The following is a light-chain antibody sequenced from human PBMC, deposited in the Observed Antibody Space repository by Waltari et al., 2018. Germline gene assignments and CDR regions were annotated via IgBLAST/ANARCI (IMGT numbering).Light chain of an antibody. CDR2: EVS. J-gene: IGLJ1*01. V-gene: IGLV2-14*01. CDR3: SSYTSGSTRYV. Sequence: QSALTQPASVSGSPGQSIIISCTGTSSDGGGFNYVSWYQQHPGKAPKLMLYEVSNRPSGVSNRFSGSKSGNTASLTISGLQAEDEAYYYCSSYTSGSTRYVFGTGTEVTVL. CDR1: SSDGGGFNY.